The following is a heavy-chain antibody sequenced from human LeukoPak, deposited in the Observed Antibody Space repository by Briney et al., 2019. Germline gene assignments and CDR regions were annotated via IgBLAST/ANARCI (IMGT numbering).Heavy chain of an antibody. CDR1: GFTFGSYS. CDR2: ISPGNSTN. J-gene: IGHJ4*02. V-gene: IGHV3-48*01. Sequence: PGGSLRLSCAASGFTFGSYSMNWVRQAPGRGLEWVSYISPGNSTNYYAESVKGRFTISRDNAKNSLYLQMNSLRAEDTAVYYCARGDGYWGQGTLVTVSS. CDR3: ARGDGY.